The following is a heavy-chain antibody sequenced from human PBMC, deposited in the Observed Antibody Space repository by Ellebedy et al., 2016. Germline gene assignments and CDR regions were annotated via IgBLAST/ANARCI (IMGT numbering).Heavy chain of an antibody. Sequence: GGSLRLXXTASALNFTTFFMSWVRQAPGKGLEWVSTISARSDTTRLADSVKGRFTISRDSSKNSVYLRMNNLRVEDTAVYYCRQGHYADLWGQGTLVTVSS. D-gene: IGHD4-17*01. V-gene: IGHV3-23*01. CDR1: ALNFTTFF. CDR2: ISARSDTT. CDR3: RQGHYADL. J-gene: IGHJ4*02.